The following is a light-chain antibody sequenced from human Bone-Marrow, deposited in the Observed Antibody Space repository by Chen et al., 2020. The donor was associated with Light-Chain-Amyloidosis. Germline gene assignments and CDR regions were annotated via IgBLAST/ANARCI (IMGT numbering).Light chain of an antibody. V-gene: IGLV3-21*02. J-gene: IGLJ3*02. CDR2: DDT. CDR1: NIGSTS. Sequence: SYVLTMRYPLSVALGQTARIAAGGNNIGSTSVHWYQQTPGQAPLLVVYDDTDRPSGIPERLSGSNSGNTATLTISRVEAGDEADYYCQVWDRSSDRPVFGGGTKLTVL. CDR3: QVWDRSSDRPV.